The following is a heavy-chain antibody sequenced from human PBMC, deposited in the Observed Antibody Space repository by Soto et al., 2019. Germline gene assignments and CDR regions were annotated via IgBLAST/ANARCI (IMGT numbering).Heavy chain of an antibody. D-gene: IGHD6-19*01. Sequence: EVQLVESGGGLVQPGGSLRLSCAASGFTFSVYWMHWVRQVPGKGLVWVSRINSAGDSTIYADSVKGRFTISRDNAENTLYRQMNSLRDEDTAVYYGAREGSDWYESMDVWAKGPRSPSP. J-gene: IGHJ6*02. CDR1: GFTFSVYW. CDR2: INSAGDST. V-gene: IGHV3-74*01. CDR3: AREGSDWYESMDV.